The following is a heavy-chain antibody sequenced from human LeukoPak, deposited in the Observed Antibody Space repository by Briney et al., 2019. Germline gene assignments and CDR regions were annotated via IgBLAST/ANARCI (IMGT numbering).Heavy chain of an antibody. Sequence: SETLSLTCTVSGGSISSSSYYWGWIRQPPGKGLEWIGSIYYSGSTYYNPSLKSRVTISVDTSKNQFSLNLNSVTAADTAVYFCARDEGSAYPFNYWGQGTLVTVSS. D-gene: IGHD3-22*01. CDR2: IYYSGST. CDR1: GGSISSSSYY. V-gene: IGHV4-39*07. CDR3: ARDEGSAYPFNY. J-gene: IGHJ4*02.